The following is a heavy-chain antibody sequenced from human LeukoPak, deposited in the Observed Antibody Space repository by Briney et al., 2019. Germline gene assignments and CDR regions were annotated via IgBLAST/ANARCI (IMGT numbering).Heavy chain of an antibody. CDR2: IYSGGST. J-gene: IGHJ4*02. CDR3: ARGNGRDGYNYYYYFDY. CDR1: GFTVSGNY. V-gene: IGHV3-53*01. Sequence: PGGSLRLSCAASGFTVSGNYMSWVRQAPGKGLEWVSVIYSGGSTYYADSVKGRFTISRDNSKNTLYLQMNSLRAEDTAVYYCARGNGRDGYNYYYYFDYWGQGTLVTVSS. D-gene: IGHD5-24*01.